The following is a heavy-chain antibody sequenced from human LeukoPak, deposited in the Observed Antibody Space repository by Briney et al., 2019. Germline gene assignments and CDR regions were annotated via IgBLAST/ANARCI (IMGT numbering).Heavy chain of an antibody. CDR3: ATSEQWLVLDSFFP. CDR2: INPNSGGT. J-gene: IGHJ5*02. Sequence: ASVKVSFTAAGYTFTGYYMHWVRQAPGQGLEWMGWINPNSGGTNYAQKFQGRVTMTRDTSISKAYMELSRLRSDDTAVYYCATSEQWLVLDSFFPWGQGTLVTVSS. V-gene: IGHV1-2*02. CDR1: GYTFTGYY. D-gene: IGHD6-19*01.